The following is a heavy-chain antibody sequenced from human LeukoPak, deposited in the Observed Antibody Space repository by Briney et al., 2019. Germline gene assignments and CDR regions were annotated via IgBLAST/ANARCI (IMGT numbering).Heavy chain of an antibody. J-gene: IGHJ6*03. CDR1: GGSFSGYY. CDR2: INHSGST. V-gene: IGHV4-34*01. D-gene: IGHD2-2*01. CDR3: ARGRIVVVPAATYYYYYMDV. Sequence: SETLSLTCAVYGGSFSGYYWSWIRQPPRKGLEWIGEINHSGSTNYNPSLKTRVTISVDTSKNQFYLKLSSVTAADPAVYYCARGRIVVVPAATYYYYYMDVWGKGTTVTVSS.